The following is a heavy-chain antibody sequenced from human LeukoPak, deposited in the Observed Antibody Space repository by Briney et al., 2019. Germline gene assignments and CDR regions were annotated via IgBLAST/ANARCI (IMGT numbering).Heavy chain of an antibody. Sequence: ASVKVSCKASGYTFIIYGISWVRQAPGQGLEWMGWISAYNGNTNYAQKLQGRVTMTTDTSTSTAYMELRSLRSDDTAVYYCARDQTKWLIAAFDIWGQGQWSPSLQ. CDR1: GYTFIIYG. CDR2: ISAYNGNT. CDR3: ARDQTKWLIAAFDI. D-gene: IGHD5-18*01. J-gene: IGHJ3*02. V-gene: IGHV1-18*01.